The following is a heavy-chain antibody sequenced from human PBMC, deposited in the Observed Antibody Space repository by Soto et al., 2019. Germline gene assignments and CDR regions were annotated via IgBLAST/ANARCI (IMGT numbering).Heavy chain of an antibody. Sequence: SETLSLTCTVSGGSISSGGYYWSWIRQHPGKGLEWIGYIYYSGSTYYNPSLKSRVTISVDTSKNQFSLKLSSVTAADTAVYYCARGPGLASGWYPHRYYYYGMDVWGQGTTVTVSS. J-gene: IGHJ6*02. V-gene: IGHV4-31*03. CDR2: IYYSGST. CDR1: GGSISSGGYY. D-gene: IGHD6-19*01. CDR3: ARGPGLASGWYPHRYYYYGMDV.